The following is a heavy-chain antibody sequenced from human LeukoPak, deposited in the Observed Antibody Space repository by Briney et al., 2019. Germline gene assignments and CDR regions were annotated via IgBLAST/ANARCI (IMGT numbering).Heavy chain of an antibody. CDR2: INSDGTST. V-gene: IGHV3-74*01. CDR3: VRGLGGREDY. Sequence: PGGSLRLSCAASGFTFSPYWMHWVRQAPGEGSVWVSRINSDGTSTTYADSVKGRFTISRDNAKNTLFLQMNSLRAEDTAVYFCVRGLGGREDYWGQGTLVTVSS. CDR1: GFTFSPYW. J-gene: IGHJ4*02. D-gene: IGHD2-15*01.